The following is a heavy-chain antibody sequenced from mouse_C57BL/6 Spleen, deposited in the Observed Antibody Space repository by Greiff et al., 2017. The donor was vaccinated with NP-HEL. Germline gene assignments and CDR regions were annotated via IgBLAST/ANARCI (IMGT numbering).Heavy chain of an antibody. V-gene: IGHV1-50*01. J-gene: IGHJ4*01. D-gene: IGHD2-5*01. CDR2: IDPSDSYT. CDR1: GYTFTSYW. Sequence: QVQLKQPGAELVKPGASVKLSCKASGYTFTSYWMQWVKQRPGQGLEWIGEIDPSDSYTNYNQKFKGQATLTVDTSSSTAYMQLSSLTSEDSAVYYCARWNSNYAMDYWGQGTSVTVSS. CDR3: ARWNSNYAMDY.